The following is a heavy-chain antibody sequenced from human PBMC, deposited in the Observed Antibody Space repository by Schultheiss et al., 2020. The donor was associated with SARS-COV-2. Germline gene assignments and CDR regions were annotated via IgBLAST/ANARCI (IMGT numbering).Heavy chain of an antibody. CDR2: ISGDGVST. V-gene: IGHV3-23*01. Sequence: GGSLRLSCAASGFTFSDYYMSWVRQAPGKGLEWVSGISGDGVSTYHADSVKGRFTISRHNSKNALFLQTNSLRPEDTAVYYCAKDPGYSGYDKPLDYWGQGTLVTVSS. CDR1: GFTFSDYY. J-gene: IGHJ4*02. CDR3: AKDPGYSGYDKPLDY. D-gene: IGHD5-12*01.